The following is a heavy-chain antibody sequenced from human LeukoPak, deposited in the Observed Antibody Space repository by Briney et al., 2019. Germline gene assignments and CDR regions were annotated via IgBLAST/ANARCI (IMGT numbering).Heavy chain of an antibody. CDR3: AREGGHYYGSGSYTPNFYGMDV. D-gene: IGHD3-10*01. CDR1: GFTFNIYA. J-gene: IGHJ6*02. V-gene: IGHV3-30-3*01. Sequence: GGSLRLSCAASGFTFNIYAIHWVRQAPGKGLEWVAVISFDGINKYYADSVKGRFTNSRDNSKNTLHLQMNSLRAEDTAVYYCAREGGHYYGSGSYTPNFYGMDVWGQGTTVTVSS. CDR2: ISFDGINK.